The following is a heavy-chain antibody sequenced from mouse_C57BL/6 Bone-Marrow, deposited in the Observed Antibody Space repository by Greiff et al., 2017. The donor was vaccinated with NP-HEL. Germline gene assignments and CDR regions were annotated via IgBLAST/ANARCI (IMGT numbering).Heavy chain of an antibody. CDR3: ARRVNYYAMDY. CDR2: ISNLAYST. V-gene: IGHV5-15*01. CDR1: GFTFSDYG. J-gene: IGHJ4*01. Sequence: EVHLVESGGGLVQPGGSLKLSCAASGFTFSDYGMAWVRQAPRKGPEWVAFISNLAYSTYYADTVTGRFTISRENAKNTLYLEMSSLRSEDTAMYCCARRVNYYAMDYWGQGTSVTVSS. D-gene: IGHD2-1*01.